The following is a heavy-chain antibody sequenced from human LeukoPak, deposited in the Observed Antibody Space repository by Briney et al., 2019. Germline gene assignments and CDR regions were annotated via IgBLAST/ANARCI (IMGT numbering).Heavy chain of an antibody. Sequence: QPGGSLRLSCAASGFTFRSYEMNWVRQAPGKGLEWVSYISTSGTDISYTDSVKGRFTISRDNAKNSLYLQMDNLSAEDTAVYYCARAGDSNNWCFDYWGQGTLVTVSS. J-gene: IGHJ4*02. CDR1: GFTFRSYE. CDR3: ARAGDSNNWCFDY. V-gene: IGHV3-48*03. CDR2: ISTSGTDI. D-gene: IGHD1-1*01.